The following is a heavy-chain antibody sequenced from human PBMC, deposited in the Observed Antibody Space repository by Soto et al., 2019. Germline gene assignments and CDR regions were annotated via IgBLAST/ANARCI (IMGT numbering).Heavy chain of an antibody. V-gene: IGHV1-46*01. CDR2: INPSGGST. CDR1: GYTFTSYY. Sequence: VASVKVSCKASGYTFTSYYMHWVRQAPGQGLEWMGIINPSGGSTSYAQKFQGRVTMTRDTSTSTVYMELSSLRSEDTAVYYCARDVPSSTAMVTPSLFDSCGQGTLVPVSS. J-gene: IGHJ5*01. CDR3: ARDVPSSTAMVTPSLFDS. D-gene: IGHD5-18*01.